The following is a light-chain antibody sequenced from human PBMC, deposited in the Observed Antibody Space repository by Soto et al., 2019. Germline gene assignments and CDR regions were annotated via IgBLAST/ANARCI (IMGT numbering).Light chain of an antibody. CDR2: GAS. V-gene: IGKV3-20*01. J-gene: IGKJ2*01. Sequence: EIVLTQSPGTLSLSPGERATLSCRASQTFSRSYLAWYQQRPGQAPRLLIYGASTRATGIPDRFSGGGSGTDFTLTITRLEPEDFAVYYCQQYRASPYTFGQGIKLDIK. CDR1: QTFSRSY. CDR3: QQYRASPYT.